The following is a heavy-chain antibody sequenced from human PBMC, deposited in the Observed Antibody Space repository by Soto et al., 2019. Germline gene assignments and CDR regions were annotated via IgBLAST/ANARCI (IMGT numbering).Heavy chain of an antibody. D-gene: IGHD2-2*01. V-gene: IGHV3-21*01. J-gene: IGHJ5*02. Sequence: EVQLVESGGGLVKTGGSLRLSCAASGFTFSDYSMNWVRQAPGKGLEWVSSISRSRTYIYYADSVRGRFTISRDNAKNSLYLQMNSLRAEDTAMYYCAREVVPAGGTTYWFDPWGQGTLVTVSS. CDR2: ISRSRTYI. CDR3: AREVVPAGGTTYWFDP. CDR1: GFTFSDYS.